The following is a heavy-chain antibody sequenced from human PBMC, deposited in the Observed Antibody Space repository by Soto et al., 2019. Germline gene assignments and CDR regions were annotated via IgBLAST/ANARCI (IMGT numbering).Heavy chain of an antibody. CDR1: GLTFSSYA. CDR3: AKTTREIVATMWYYGMDV. V-gene: IGHV3-23*01. CDR2: ISGSGGST. Sequence: MRLSCAASGLTFSSYAMSWVRQAPGKGLEWVSAISGSGGSTYYADSVKGRFTISRDNSKNTLYLQMNSLRAEDTAVYYCAKTTREIVATMWYYGMDVWGQGAAVTVSS. J-gene: IGHJ6*02. D-gene: IGHD5-12*01.